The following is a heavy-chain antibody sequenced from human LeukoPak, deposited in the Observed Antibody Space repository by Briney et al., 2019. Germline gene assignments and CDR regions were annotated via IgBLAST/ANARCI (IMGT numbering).Heavy chain of an antibody. CDR1: GDSFSSGY. CDR2: TSHSDST. J-gene: IGHJ4*02. V-gene: IGHV4-59*01. Sequence: SETLSLTCTVSGDSFSSGYWSWIRQSPGKGLEWIGYTSHSDSTRYNPSLKSRVTMSIDTSMNQFSLKVTSVTAADTAVYYWARGSSRFDCGGQEPLVTVPS. D-gene: IGHD6-13*01. CDR3: ARGSSRFDC.